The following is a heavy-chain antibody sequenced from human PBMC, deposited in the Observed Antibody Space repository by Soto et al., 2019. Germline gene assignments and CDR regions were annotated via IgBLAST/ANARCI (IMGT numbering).Heavy chain of an antibody. CDR1: GGSISSGGYY. CDR2: IYYSGST. Sequence: PSETLSLTCTVSGGSISSGGYYWSSIRQHPGKGPEWIGYIYYSGSTYYNPSLKSRVTISVDTSKNQFSLRLSSVTAADTAVYYCARDSYYYCSVSYYNPDAFDSWGPGPMVTVSS. CDR3: ARDSYYYCSVSYYNPDAFDS. D-gene: IGHD3-10*01. J-gene: IGHJ3*02. V-gene: IGHV4-31*03.